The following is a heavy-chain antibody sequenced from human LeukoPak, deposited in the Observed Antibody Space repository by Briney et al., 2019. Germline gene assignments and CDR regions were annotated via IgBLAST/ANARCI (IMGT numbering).Heavy chain of an antibody. CDR3: ARRPAYCGGDCPLNY. D-gene: IGHD2-21*02. V-gene: IGHV1-2*06. J-gene: IGHJ4*02. CDR2: INPNSGGT. CDR1: GYTFTGYY. Sequence: ASVKVSCKASGYTFTGYYMHWVRQAPGQGLEWMGRINPNSGGTNYAQKFQGRVTMTRDTSISTAYMELSRLRSDDTAVYYCARRPAYCGGDCPLNYWGQGTLVTVS.